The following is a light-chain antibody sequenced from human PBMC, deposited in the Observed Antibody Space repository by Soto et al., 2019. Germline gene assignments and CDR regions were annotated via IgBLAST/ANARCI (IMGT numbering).Light chain of an antibody. J-gene: IGKJ2*01. V-gene: IGKV4-1*01. CDR3: QQYYSTPYT. CDR1: QSVLYNSNNRHC. CDR2: WAS. Sequence: DIVMTQSPDSLAVSLGERATINCKSSQSVLYNSNNRHCLAWYQQKPGQSPKLLIYWASTRESGVPDRFSGSGSGTDFTLTISSLQAEDVAVYYCQQYYSTPYTFGQGTKLEIK.